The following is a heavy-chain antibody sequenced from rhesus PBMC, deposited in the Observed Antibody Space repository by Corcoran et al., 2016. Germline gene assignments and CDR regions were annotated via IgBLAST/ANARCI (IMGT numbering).Heavy chain of an antibody. CDR1: GGPISDSYR. CDR3: ARSIAAAVFDY. J-gene: IGHJ4*01. CDR2: IYGSSTST. D-gene: IGHD6-25*01. V-gene: IGHV4S10*01. Sequence: QVQLQESGPGVVKPSETLSLTCAVSGGPISDSYRWSWIRQPPGKGLEWIGYIYGSSTSTNYNPSRKSRVTISRDTSKNQFSLKLSSVTAADTAVYYCARSIAAAVFDYWGQGVLVTVSS.